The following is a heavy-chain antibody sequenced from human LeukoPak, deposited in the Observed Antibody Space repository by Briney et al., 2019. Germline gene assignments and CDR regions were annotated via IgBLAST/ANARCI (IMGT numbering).Heavy chain of an antibody. Sequence: SVKVSCQASVGTFSSYTISWVRQAPGQGLEWMGRLIPILGIANYAQKFQGRVAITADKSTSTAYMELSSLRSEDTAVYYCARAGFTNYDFWSGYHFDYWGQGTLVTVSS. J-gene: IGHJ4*02. CDR2: LIPILGIA. CDR3: ARAGFTNYDFWSGYHFDY. D-gene: IGHD3-3*01. CDR1: VGTFSSYT. V-gene: IGHV1-69*02.